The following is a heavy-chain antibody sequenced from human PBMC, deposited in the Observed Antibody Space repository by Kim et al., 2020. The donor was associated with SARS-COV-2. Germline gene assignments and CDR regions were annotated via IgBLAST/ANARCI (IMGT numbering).Heavy chain of an antibody. D-gene: IGHD1-26*01. Sequence: AQKFQGRVTITADESTSTAYMELSSLRSEDTAVYYCARDGGSYYGGCVYWGQGTLVTVSS. J-gene: IGHJ4*02. CDR3: ARDGGSYYGGCVY. V-gene: IGHV1-69*01.